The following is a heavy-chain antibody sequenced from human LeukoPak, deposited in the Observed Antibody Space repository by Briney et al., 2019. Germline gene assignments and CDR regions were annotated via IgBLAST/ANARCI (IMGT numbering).Heavy chain of an antibody. J-gene: IGHJ1*01. CDR2: IKQDGSEK. CDR3: ARDAATYYYDSSGLQH. Sequence: GGSLRLSCAASGFTFSSYWMSWVRQAPGKGLEWVANIKQDGSEKYYVDSVKGRFTISRDNAKNSLYLQMNSLRAEDTAVHYCARDAATYYYDSSGLQHWGQGTLVTVSS. V-gene: IGHV3-7*01. CDR1: GFTFSSYW. D-gene: IGHD3-22*01.